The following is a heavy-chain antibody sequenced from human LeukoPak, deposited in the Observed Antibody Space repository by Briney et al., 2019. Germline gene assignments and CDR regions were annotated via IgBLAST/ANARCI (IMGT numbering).Heavy chain of an antibody. CDR2: INHSGST. V-gene: IGHV4-34*01. CDR1: GGSFSGYY. Sequence: PSETLSLTCAVYGGSFSGYYWSWLRQPPGKGLEWSGEINHSGSTNYNLSLKSRATISVKPSKKKFSLKMSLGTDAHTAVYCCARAVLRLHPKKLERFDYWRQGTLVSVSS. J-gene: IGHJ4*02. D-gene: IGHD1-1*01. CDR3: ARAVLRLHPKKLERFDY.